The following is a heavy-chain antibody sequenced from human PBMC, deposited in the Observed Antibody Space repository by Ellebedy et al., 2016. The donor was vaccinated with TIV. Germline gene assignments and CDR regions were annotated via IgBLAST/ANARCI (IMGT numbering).Heavy chain of an antibody. CDR3: AKDIASYDHYGMDV. CDR2: ISWNSDRI. D-gene: IGHD2-8*01. J-gene: IGHJ6*02. Sequence: SLKISCAASGFTLRDYAMHWVRQVPGKGLEWVSGISWNSDRIGYAESVKGRFTISRDNAKNSLYLRMISLRAEDTAVYYCAKDIASYDHYGMDVWGLGTTVIVS. V-gene: IGHV3-9*01. CDR1: GFTLRDYA.